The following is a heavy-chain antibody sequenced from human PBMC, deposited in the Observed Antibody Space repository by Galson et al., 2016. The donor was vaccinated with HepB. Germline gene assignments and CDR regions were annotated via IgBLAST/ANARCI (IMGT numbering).Heavy chain of an antibody. V-gene: IGHV1-18*01. D-gene: IGHD3-10*01. CDR1: GFIFTSYA. CDR2: VSAYNDVT. CDR3: ARDVGDYYGSGSFRFDY. Sequence: SVKVSCKASGFIFTSYAFTWVRQAPGQGLEWVGWVSAYNDVTNYAQRFQGRVSMTTDTATSTAYMELRGLRFDDTALYYCARDVGDYYGSGSFRFDYWGQGTLVTVSS. J-gene: IGHJ4*02.